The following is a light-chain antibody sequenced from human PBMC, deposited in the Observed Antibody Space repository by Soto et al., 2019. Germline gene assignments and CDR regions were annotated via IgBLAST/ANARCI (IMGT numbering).Light chain of an antibody. CDR3: LLFYGGAYV. V-gene: IGLV7-43*01. J-gene: IGLJ7*01. CDR2: SIN. Sequence: QAVVIQEPSLTVSPGETITVTCTSSTGAVTSGYSPNWFQQKPGQAPRALIYSINKRHSWTPDRFSGSLLGGKAALTVSGVRPEDGADYYCLLFYGGAYVFGSGTQLTVL. CDR1: TGAVTSGYS.